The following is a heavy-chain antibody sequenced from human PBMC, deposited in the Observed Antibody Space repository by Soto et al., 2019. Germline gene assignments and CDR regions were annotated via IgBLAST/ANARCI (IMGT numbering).Heavy chain of an antibody. CDR2: IHPGDSDT. Sequence: GESLKISCKGSGYGFSSYWIGWVRQMPGKGLEWMGIIHPGDSDTRYSPSFQGQVTISADKSISTAYLQWSSLKASDSAMYYCLRHLRVEKGGWGGMDVWGQGTTVTVSS. CDR3: LRHLRVEKGGWGGMDV. CDR1: GYGFSSYW. D-gene: IGHD3-16*01. J-gene: IGHJ6*02. V-gene: IGHV5-51*01.